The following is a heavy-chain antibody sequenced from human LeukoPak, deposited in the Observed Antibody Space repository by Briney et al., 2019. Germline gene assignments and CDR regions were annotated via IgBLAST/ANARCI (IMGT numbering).Heavy chain of an antibody. D-gene: IGHD3-10*01. CDR3: ARSTLLWFGGHTWFDP. J-gene: IGHJ5*02. V-gene: IGHV4-4*07. CDR1: GGSISSYH. Sequence: SETLSLTCTVSGGSISSYHWSWIRQPAGKGLEWIGRVYTSGSTNYNPSLKSRVTMSVDTSKNQFSLKLSSVTAADTAVYYCARSTLLWFGGHTWFDPWGQGTLVTVSS. CDR2: VYTSGST.